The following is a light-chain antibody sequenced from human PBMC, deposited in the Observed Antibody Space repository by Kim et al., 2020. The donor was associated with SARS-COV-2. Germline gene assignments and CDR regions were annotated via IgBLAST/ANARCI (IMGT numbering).Light chain of an antibody. CDR2: DKN. CDR1: SLRKSP. Sequence: ALGQTTTLTCLGRSLRKSPASWDHQKPGHAPILDMHDKNNVRPSGVPDRFSGSNSGNTAFLTITGAQVEDEAAYYCGSRENNGPGVFGGGTQLTVL. J-gene: IGLJ3*02. V-gene: IGLV3-19*01. CDR3: GSRENNGPGV.